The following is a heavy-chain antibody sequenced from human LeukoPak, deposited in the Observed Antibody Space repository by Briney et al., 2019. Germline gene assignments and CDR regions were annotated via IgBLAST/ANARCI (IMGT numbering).Heavy chain of an antibody. V-gene: IGHV3-9*01. CDR1: GFTFDDYA. D-gene: IGHD3-22*01. CDR2: ISWNSGSI. CDR3: AKASPYYYDSSGYCLDY. J-gene: IGHJ4*02. Sequence: GGSLRLSCAASGFTFDDYAMHWVRQAPGKGLEWVSGISWNSGSIGYADSVKGRFTISRDNAKNSLYLQMSSLRAEDTALYYCAKASPYYYDSSGYCLDYWGQGTLVTVSS.